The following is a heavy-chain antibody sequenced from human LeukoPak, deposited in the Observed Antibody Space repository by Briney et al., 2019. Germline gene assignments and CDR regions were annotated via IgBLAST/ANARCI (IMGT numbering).Heavy chain of an antibody. D-gene: IGHD4-23*01. CDR1: GGSISSSSYY. Sequence: PSETLSLTCTVSGGSISSSSYYWGWIRQPPGKGLEWIGSIYYSGSTYYNPSLKSRVTISVDTSKNQFSLKLSSVTAADTAVYYCASPPGAGNSGVEHFDYWGQGTLVTVSS. CDR3: ASPPGAGNSGVEHFDY. CDR2: IYYSGST. V-gene: IGHV4-39*01. J-gene: IGHJ4*02.